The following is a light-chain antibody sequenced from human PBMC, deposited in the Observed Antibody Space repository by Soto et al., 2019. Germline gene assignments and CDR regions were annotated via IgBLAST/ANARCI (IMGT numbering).Light chain of an antibody. CDR1: QTIFYTSSNKNY. J-gene: IGKJ3*01. CDR2: WAS. Sequence: DIVLTQSPDSLAVSLGERATIHCKSSQTIFYTSSNKNYLAWYQQRPGQHPKLLIYWASDRESGVPNRFSGSGSGTDFTLTISGLQAEDVAVYYCQQYYSTPFTFGPGTRLDIK. CDR3: QQYYSTPFT. V-gene: IGKV4-1*01.